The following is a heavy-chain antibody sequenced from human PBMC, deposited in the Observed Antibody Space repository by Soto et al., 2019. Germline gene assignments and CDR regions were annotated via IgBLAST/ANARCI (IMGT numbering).Heavy chain of an antibody. CDR1: GFPFSDFY. Sequence: GGSLRLSCAASGFPFSDFYMTWIRRAPGRGLQCLSYISGRGGTIYYADSVKGRFTISRDNAKNSLDLQMDGLRGDDTGVYYCARVMSLEWRAYDHWGQGTLVTVSS. D-gene: IGHD3-3*01. CDR3: ARVMSLEWRAYDH. CDR2: ISGRGGTI. J-gene: IGHJ4*02. V-gene: IGHV3-11*01.